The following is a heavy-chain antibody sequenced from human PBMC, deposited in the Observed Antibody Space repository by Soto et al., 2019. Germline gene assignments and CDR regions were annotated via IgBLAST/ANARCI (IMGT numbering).Heavy chain of an antibody. V-gene: IGHV3-73*01. CDR3: TTSTPGYCSGGSCYYDDAFDI. J-gene: IGHJ3*02. CDR1: GFTFSGSA. CDR2: IRSKANSYAT. D-gene: IGHD2-15*01. Sequence: PGGSLRLSCAASGFTFSGSAMHWVRQASGKGLEWVGRIRSKANSYATAYAASVKGRFTISRDDSKNTAYLQMNSLKTEDTAVYYCTTSTPGYCSGGSCYYDDAFDIWGQGTMVTVSS.